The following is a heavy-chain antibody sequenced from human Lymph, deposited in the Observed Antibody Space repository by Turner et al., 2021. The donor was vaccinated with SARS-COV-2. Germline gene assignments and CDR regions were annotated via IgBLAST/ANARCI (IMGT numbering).Heavy chain of an antibody. Sequence: EVQLVESGGGLVQPGGSLRPSGAASGFSFRSHEMNWVRQAPGKGLEWVSYISSSGGTINYADSVKGRFTISRDNAENSLYLQMNSLRAEDTAVYYCARDQYYDSSGYFFFRASYFDLWGRGTLVTVSS. D-gene: IGHD3-22*01. CDR3: ARDQYYDSSGYFFFRASYFDL. CDR2: ISSSGGTI. V-gene: IGHV3-48*03. J-gene: IGHJ2*01. CDR1: GFSFRSHE.